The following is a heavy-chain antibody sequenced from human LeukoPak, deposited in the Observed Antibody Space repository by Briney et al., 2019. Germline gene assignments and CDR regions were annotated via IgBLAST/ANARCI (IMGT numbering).Heavy chain of an antibody. CDR2: IRYDGSNK. J-gene: IGHJ4*02. D-gene: IGHD6-6*01. Sequence: GGSLRLPCAASGFTFSSYGMHWVRQAPGKGLEWVAFIRYDGSNKYYADSVKGRFTISRDNSKNTLYLQMNSLRAEDTAVYYCAKGWEGSSSYFDYWGQGTLVTVSS. V-gene: IGHV3-30*02. CDR1: GFTFSSYG. CDR3: AKGWEGSSSYFDY.